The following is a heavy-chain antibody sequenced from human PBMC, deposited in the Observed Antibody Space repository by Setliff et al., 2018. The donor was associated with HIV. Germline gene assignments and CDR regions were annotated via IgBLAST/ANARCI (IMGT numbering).Heavy chain of an antibody. CDR3: VVYFIGNGGRGL. J-gene: IGHJ4*02. CDR2: IYYSGTT. V-gene: IGHV4-39*07. Sequence: SETLSLTCTVSGASIRTGSYYWGWIRQPPGKGLEWIGTIYYSGTTYYNPSVKSRVTISVDTSTSQSSLRLNSVTAADTAHYFCVVYFIGNGGRGLWGQGTQVTVSS. CDR1: GASIRTGSYY. D-gene: IGHD2-15*01.